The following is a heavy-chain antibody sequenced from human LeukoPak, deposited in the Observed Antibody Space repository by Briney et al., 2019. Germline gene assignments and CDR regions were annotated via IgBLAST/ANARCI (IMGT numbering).Heavy chain of an antibody. J-gene: IGHJ5*02. CDR1: GGSIRSSSYY. D-gene: IGHD1-1*01. V-gene: IGHV4-39*01. CDR2: IYYSEST. Sequence: SETLSLTCTVSGGSIRSSSYYWGWIRQPPGKGLEWIGNIYYSESTYYNPSLKSRVTISLDRSKNQFSLKLRSVTAADTAVYYCARPVPSRLGWFDPWGQGTLVTVSS. CDR3: ARPVPSRLGWFDP.